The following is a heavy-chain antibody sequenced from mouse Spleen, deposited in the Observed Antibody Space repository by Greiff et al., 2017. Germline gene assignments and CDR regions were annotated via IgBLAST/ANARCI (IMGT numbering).Heavy chain of an antibody. CDR1: GYTFTSYD. J-gene: IGHJ2*01. Sequence: VQLQQSGPELVKPGASVKLSCKASGYTFTSYDINWVKQRPGQGLEWIGWIYPRDGSTKYNEKFKGKATLTVDTSSSTAYMELHSLTSEDSAVYFCARETTTVVADYFDYWGQGTTLTVSS. CDR3: ARETTTVVADYFDY. D-gene: IGHD1-1*01. V-gene: IGHV1-85*01. CDR2: IYPRDGST.